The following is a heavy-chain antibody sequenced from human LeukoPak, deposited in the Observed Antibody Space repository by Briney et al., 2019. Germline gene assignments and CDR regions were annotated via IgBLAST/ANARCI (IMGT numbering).Heavy chain of an antibody. V-gene: IGHV3-23*01. D-gene: IGHD3-3*01. Sequence: GGSLRLSCAASGFTFSSYAMSWVRQAPGKGLEWVSAISGSGGSTYYADSVKGRFTISRDNSKNTLYLQMNSLRAEDTAVYYCAKPNHDFWLGILLDYWGQRTLVTVPS. CDR1: GFTFSSYA. CDR2: ISGSGGST. J-gene: IGHJ4*02. CDR3: AKPNHDFWLGILLDY.